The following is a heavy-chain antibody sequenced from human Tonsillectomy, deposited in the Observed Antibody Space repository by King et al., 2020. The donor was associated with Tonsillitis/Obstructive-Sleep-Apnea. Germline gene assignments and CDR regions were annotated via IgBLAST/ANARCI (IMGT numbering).Heavy chain of an antibody. CDR2: INHSGST. D-gene: IGHD6-13*01. CDR3: AIYRAHQQLVPFFAY. J-gene: IGHJ4*02. Sequence: VQLQQWGAGLLKPSETLSLTCAVYGGSFSGYYWSWIRQPPGKGLEWIGEINHSGSTNYNPSLKSRVTISGDTSKNQFSLKLSSVTAADTAVYYCAIYRAHQQLVPFFAYWGQGTLVTVSS. CDR1: GGSFSGYY. V-gene: IGHV4-34*01.